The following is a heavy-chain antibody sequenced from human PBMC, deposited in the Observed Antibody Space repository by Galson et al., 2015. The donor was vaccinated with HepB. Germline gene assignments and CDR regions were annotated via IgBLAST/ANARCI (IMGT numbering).Heavy chain of an antibody. D-gene: IGHD1-26*01. CDR3: ARDGNEVGAASRLDY. CDR1: GYTFTGYY. J-gene: IGHJ4*02. Sequence: SVKVSCKASGYTFTGYYMHWVRQAPGQGLEWMGWINPNSGGTNYAQKFQGWVTMTRDTSISTAYMELSRLRSDDTAVYYCARDGNEVGAASRLDYWGQGTLVTVSS. CDR2: INPNSGGT. V-gene: IGHV1-2*04.